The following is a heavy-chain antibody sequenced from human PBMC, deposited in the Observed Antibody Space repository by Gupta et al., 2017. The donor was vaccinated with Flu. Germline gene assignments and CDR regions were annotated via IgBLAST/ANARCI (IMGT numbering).Heavy chain of an antibody. CDR2: ISGSGGST. D-gene: IGHD2-2*01. V-gene: IGHV3-23*01. Sequence: EVQLLESGGGLVQPGGSLRLSCAASGFTFSSYAMSWVRQAPGKGLVWVSAISGSGGSTYYADSVKGRFTISRDNSKNTLYLQMNSLRAEDTAVYYCAKGYCSSTSCYPFYFDYWGQGTLVTVSS. CDR3: AKGYCSSTSCYPFYFDY. CDR1: GFTFSSYA. J-gene: IGHJ4*02.